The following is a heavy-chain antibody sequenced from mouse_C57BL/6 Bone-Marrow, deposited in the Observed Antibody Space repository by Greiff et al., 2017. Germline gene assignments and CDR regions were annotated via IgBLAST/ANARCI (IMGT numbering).Heavy chain of an antibody. D-gene: IGHD2-4*01. J-gene: IGHJ3*01. Sequence: VQLQQSGPELVKPGASVKISCKASGYTFTDYYMNWVKQSHGKSLEWIGDINPNNGGTSYNQKFKGKATLTVDKSSSTAYMELRSLTSEDSAVYYCARWMRGYDYDGFAYWGQGTLVTVSA. V-gene: IGHV1-26*01. CDR2: INPNNGGT. CDR3: ARWMRGYDYDGFAY. CDR1: GYTFTDYY.